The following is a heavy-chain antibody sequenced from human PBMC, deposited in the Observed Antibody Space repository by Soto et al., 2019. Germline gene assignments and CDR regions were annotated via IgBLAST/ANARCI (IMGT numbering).Heavy chain of an antibody. CDR1: GFTFDDYA. CDR2: ISWNSGSI. J-gene: IGHJ4*02. D-gene: IGHD3-22*01. V-gene: IGHV3-9*01. CDR3: AKDSKSGYYYGHFDY. Sequence: EVQLVESGGGLVQPGRSLRLSCAASGFTFDDYAMHWVRQAPGKGLEWVSGISWNSGSIGYADSVKGRFTIARDNAKNSLYLQMNSLRAEDTALYYCAKDSKSGYYYGHFDYWGQGTLVTVSS.